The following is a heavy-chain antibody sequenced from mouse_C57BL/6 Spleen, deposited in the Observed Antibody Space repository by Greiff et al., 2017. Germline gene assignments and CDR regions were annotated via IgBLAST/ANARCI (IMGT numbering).Heavy chain of an antibody. J-gene: IGHJ4*01. D-gene: IGHD2-4*01. CDR1: GYSFTDYN. CDR2: INPNYGTT. CDR3: ARGYDYDDYAMDY. V-gene: IGHV1-39*01. Sequence: EVQLQQSGPELVKPGASVKISCKASGYSFTDYNMNWVKQSNGKSLEWIGVINPNYGTTSYNQKFKGKATLTVDQSSSTAYMQLNSLTSEDTAGYYCARGYDYDDYAMDYWGQGTSVTVSS.